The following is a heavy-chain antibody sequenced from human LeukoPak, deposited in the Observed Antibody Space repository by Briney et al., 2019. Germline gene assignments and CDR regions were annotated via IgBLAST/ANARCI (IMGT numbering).Heavy chain of an antibody. D-gene: IGHD3-22*01. CDR2: ISSSSSTI. Sequence: GGSLRLSCADSGFTFSSYSMNWVRQAPGKGLEWVSYISSSSSTIYYADSVKGRFTISRDNAKNSLYLQMNSLRAEDTAVYYCAKDPAGYYDSSGYFGYFDYWGQGTLVTVSS. J-gene: IGHJ4*02. CDR1: GFTFSSYS. V-gene: IGHV3-48*01. CDR3: AKDPAGYYDSSGYFGYFDY.